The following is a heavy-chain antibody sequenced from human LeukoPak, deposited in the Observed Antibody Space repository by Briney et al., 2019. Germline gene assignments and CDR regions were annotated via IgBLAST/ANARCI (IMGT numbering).Heavy chain of an antibody. CDR2: INHSGST. J-gene: IGHJ5*02. CDR3: ARGPYCGGDCYYNWFDP. CDR1: GGSFSGYY. Sequence: SETLSLTCAVYGGSFSGYYWSWIRQPPGKGLEWIGEINHSGSTNYNPSLKSRVTISVERSKNQFSLKLSSVTAADTAVYYCARGPYCGGDCYYNWFDPWGQGPLVTVSS. D-gene: IGHD2-21*02. V-gene: IGHV4-34*01.